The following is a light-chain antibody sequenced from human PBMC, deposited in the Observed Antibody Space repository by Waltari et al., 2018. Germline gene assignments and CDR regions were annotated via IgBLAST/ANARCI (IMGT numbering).Light chain of an antibody. Sequence: DIQMTQSRSPLSASVGDRVTNTCRASQDISNYLACVQQKPGKAPKALIYGASNLQSGVPSKFSGSGSGTDFTLTISSLQPEDSATYYCQQYNSFPLTFGGGTKVEIK. J-gene: IGKJ4*01. CDR3: QQYNSFPLT. CDR2: GAS. V-gene: IGKV1-16*02. CDR1: QDISNY.